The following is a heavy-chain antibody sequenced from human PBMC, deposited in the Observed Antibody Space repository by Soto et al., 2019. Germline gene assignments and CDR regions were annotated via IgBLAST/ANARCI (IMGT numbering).Heavy chain of an antibody. CDR2: IYPGDSDT. J-gene: IGHJ5*02. CDR3: ARQRRGIGSSSSGNWFDP. D-gene: IGHD6-6*01. CDR1: GYSFTSYW. Sequence: GESLKISCKGSGYSFTSYWIGWVRQMPGKGLEWMGIIYPGDSDTRYSPSFQGQVTISADKSISTAYLQWSSLKASDTAMYYCARQRRGIGSSSSGNWFDPWGQGTLVTVSS. V-gene: IGHV5-51*01.